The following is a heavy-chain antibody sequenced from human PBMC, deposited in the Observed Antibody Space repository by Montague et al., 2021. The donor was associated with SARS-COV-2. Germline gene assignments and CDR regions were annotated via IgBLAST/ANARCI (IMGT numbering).Heavy chain of an antibody. V-gene: IGHV4-38-2*02. CDR3: ARVGVYGGRIDYYFYGLGD. CDR2: VRQSDST. D-gene: IGHD4/OR15-4a*01. CDR1: GYSVNSGYY. Sequence: SETLSLTCSVSGYSVNSGYYWAWIRQPPGKGLEWTGSVRQSDSTYFTLSLASRVPMSVDTSKNQLSLTLTSLTAADTALYYCARVGVYGGRIDYYFYGLGDWGQGTAVTVSS. J-gene: IGHJ6*02.